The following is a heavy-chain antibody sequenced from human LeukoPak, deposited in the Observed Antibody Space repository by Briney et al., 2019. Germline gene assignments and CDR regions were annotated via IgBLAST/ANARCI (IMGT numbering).Heavy chain of an antibody. CDR3: ARDHVVVPAAMAGGGWRSYYFDY. Sequence: PGGSLRLSCAASGFTFSSYAMHWVRQAPGKGLEFVSVISYDVSNKYYADSVKGRFTISRDNSKNTLYLQMNSLRAEATAVYYCARDHVVVPAAMAGGGWRSYYFDYWGQGNLVTVSS. J-gene: IGHJ4*02. V-gene: IGHV3-30-3*01. CDR2: ISYDVSNK. D-gene: IGHD2-2*01. CDR1: GFTFSSYA.